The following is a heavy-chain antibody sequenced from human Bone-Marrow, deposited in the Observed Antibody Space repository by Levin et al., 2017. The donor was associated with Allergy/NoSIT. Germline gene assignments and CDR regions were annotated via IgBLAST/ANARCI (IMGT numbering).Heavy chain of an antibody. CDR3: ARGPPGAVRGVIMALGY. J-gene: IGHJ4*02. Sequence: GESLKISCAASGFTFSSYAMHWVRQAPGKGLEWVAVISYDGSNKYYADSVKGRFTISRDNSKNTLYLQMNSLRAEDTAVYYCARGPPGAVRGVIMALGYWGQGTLVTVSS. D-gene: IGHD3-10*01. V-gene: IGHV3-30-3*01. CDR1: GFTFSSYA. CDR2: ISYDGSNK.